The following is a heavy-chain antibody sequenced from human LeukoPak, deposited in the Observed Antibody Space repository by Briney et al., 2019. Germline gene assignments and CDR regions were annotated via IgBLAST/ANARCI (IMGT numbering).Heavy chain of an antibody. CDR2: IYYSERP. V-gene: IGHV4-59*01. CDR1: GGSISSYY. CDR3: ARRRGSPLGAFDI. J-gene: IGHJ3*02. D-gene: IGHD1-26*01. Sequence: SETLSLTCTVSGGSISSYYWSWLRQPPGKGLEGVGYIYYSERPNYNPSLKSRVTISVDTSKNQFSLKLSSVTAADTAVYYCARRRGSPLGAFDIWGQGTMVTVPS.